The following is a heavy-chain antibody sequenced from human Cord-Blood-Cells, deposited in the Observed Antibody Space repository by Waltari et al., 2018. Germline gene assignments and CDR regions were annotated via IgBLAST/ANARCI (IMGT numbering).Heavy chain of an antibody. CDR3: ARGDPYSSSWDFDY. D-gene: IGHD6-13*01. CDR2: IKQDGSEK. V-gene: IGHV3-7*04. CDR1: GLTFGSYW. J-gene: IGHJ4*02. Sequence: EVQLVESGGGWVQPGGCLRLSCAAAGLTFGSYWMRWGRQAPGKGLEWVANIKQDGSEKYYVDSVKGRFTISRDNAKNSLYLQMNSLRAEDTAVYYCARGDPYSSSWDFDYWGQGTLVTVSS.